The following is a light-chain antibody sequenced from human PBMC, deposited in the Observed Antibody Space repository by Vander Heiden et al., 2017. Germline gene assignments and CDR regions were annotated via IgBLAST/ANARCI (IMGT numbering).Light chain of an antibody. CDR1: QSLLHINGYNS. CDR3: MQSLQSLWT. J-gene: IGKJ1*01. CDR2: LAS. V-gene: IGKV2-28*01. Sequence: EIVMTPSPLSLPVTPGEPASISCRSSQSLLHINGYNSVDWYLQKPGQSPQLLIYLASTRASGVPDRFSGSGSGTAFTLNISRVEAEDVGVFYCMQSLQSLWTFGQGTKLEIK.